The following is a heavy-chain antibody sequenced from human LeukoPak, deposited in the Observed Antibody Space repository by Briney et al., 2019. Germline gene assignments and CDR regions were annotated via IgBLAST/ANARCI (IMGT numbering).Heavy chain of an antibody. CDR3: ARASRHFYGSGSNLKPWPADMDV. CDR1: GGSISSDY. V-gene: IGHV4-59*01. J-gene: IGHJ6*02. D-gene: IGHD3-10*01. Sequence: NSPETLSLTCTVSGGSISSDYWTWIRQPPGKGLEWIGYIYYSGSTNYNPSLKSRVTISVDTSNNQFSLKLSSVTAADTAVYYCARASRHFYGSGSNLKPWPADMDVWGQGTTVTVSS. CDR2: IYYSGST.